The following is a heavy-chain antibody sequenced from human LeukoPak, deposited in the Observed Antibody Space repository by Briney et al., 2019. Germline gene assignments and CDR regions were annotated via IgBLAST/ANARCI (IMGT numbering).Heavy chain of an antibody. V-gene: IGHV3-30*18. CDR1: GFTFSSYG. CDR2: ISYDGSNK. D-gene: IGHD1-26*01. Sequence: PGGSLRLSCAASGFTFSSYGMHGVRQAPGKGLEGVAVISYDGSNKYYADSVKGRFTISRDNSKNTLYLQMNSLRAEDTAVYYCAKSHWELLGYFDYWGQGTLVTVSS. J-gene: IGHJ4*02. CDR3: AKSHWELLGYFDY.